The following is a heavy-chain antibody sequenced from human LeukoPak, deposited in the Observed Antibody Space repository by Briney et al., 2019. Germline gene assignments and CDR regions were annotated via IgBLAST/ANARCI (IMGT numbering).Heavy chain of an antibody. J-gene: IGHJ4*02. Sequence: GGALRLSCAASGFTFSSYSMNWVRQAPGKGLEWVSSISSSSSYIYYADSVKGRFTISRDNAKNSLYLQMNSLRAEDTAVYYCARDLGWLQSDYWGQGTLVTVSS. CDR2: ISSSSSYI. D-gene: IGHD5-24*01. V-gene: IGHV3-21*01. CDR3: ARDLGWLQSDY. CDR1: GFTFSSYS.